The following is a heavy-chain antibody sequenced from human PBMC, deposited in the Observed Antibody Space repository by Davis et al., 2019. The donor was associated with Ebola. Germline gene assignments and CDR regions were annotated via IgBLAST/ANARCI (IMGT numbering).Heavy chain of an antibody. V-gene: IGHV3-11*01. J-gene: IGHJ4*02. CDR2: ISSSGSTI. Sequence: GESLKISCAASGFTFSDYYMSWIRQAPGKGLQWVSYISSSGSTIYYADSVKGRFTISRDNAKNSLYLQMNSLRAEDTAVYYCARVRGIQLWYFDYWGQGTLVTVSS. CDR1: GFTFSDYY. D-gene: IGHD5-18*01. CDR3: ARVRGIQLWYFDY.